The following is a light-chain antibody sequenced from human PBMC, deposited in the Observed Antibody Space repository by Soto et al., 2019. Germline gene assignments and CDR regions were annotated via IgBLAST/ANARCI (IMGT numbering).Light chain of an antibody. CDR2: AAS. CDR1: QGINSW. CDR3: QQYDSYLGT. V-gene: IGKV1-12*01. Sequence: DIQMTQSPSSVSASVGDRVTMTCRASQGINSWLAWYQQKPGKAPKLLIYAASNLQSGVPSRFSGSGSGTDFTLTIHSLQPDDFATYYCQQYDSYLGTFGQGTKVDIK. J-gene: IGKJ1*01.